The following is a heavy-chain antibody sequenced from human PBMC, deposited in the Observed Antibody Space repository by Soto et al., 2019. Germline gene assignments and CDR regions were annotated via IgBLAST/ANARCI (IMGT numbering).Heavy chain of an antibody. CDR1: GGSISSSSYY. J-gene: IGHJ4*02. D-gene: IGHD1-1*01. CDR2: IYYSGST. CDR3: ARNTANWNELGPPDY. V-gene: IGHV4-39*01. Sequence: QLQLQESGPGLVKPSETLSLTCTVSGGSISSSSYYWGWIRQPPGKGLEWIGSIYYSGSTYYNPSLKGRVTISVDTSKNQFSLELSSVTAADTAVYYCARNTANWNELGPPDYWGQGTLVTVSS.